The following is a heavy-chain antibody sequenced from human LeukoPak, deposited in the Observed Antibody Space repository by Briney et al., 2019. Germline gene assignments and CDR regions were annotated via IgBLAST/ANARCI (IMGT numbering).Heavy chain of an antibody. V-gene: IGHV3-30*18. CDR3: AKDREELPFDY. Sequence: PGGSLRLSCAVSGFTFSSYGMHWVRQAPGKGLEWVAVISYDGSNKYYADSVKGRFTISRDNSKNTLYLQMNSLRAEDTAVYYCAKDREELPFDYWGQGTLVTVSS. CDR1: GFTFSSYG. D-gene: IGHD1-26*01. J-gene: IGHJ4*02. CDR2: ISYDGSNK.